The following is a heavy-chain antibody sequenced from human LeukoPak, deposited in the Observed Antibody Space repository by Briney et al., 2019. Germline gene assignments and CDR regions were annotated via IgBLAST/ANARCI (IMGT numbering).Heavy chain of an antibody. CDR2: IYYSGST. J-gene: IGHJ4*02. CDR3: AKVNVDIVATITGGYYYFDY. Sequence: SETLSLTCSASGCSISSYYWSWIRQAPGKGLEWIGYIYYSGSTNYNPSLKSRVTISVDTSKDQFSLKLNSVTAADTAVYYCAKVNVDIVATITGGYYYFDYWGQGTLVTVSS. V-gene: IGHV4-59*01. CDR1: GCSISSYY. D-gene: IGHD5-12*01.